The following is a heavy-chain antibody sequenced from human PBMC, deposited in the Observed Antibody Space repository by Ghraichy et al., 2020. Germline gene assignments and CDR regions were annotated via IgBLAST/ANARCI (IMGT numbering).Heavy chain of an antibody. V-gene: IGHV1-46*01. CDR1: GYTFTSYY. CDR2: INPSGGST. Sequence: ASVKVSCKASGYTFTSYYMHWVRQAPGQGLEWMGIINPSGGSTSYAQKFQGRVTMTRDTSTSTVYMELSSLRSEDTAVYYCARSGGYCSSTSCFAWGWFDPWGQGTLVTVSS. J-gene: IGHJ5*02. D-gene: IGHD2-2*01. CDR3: ARSGGYCSSTSCFAWGWFDP.